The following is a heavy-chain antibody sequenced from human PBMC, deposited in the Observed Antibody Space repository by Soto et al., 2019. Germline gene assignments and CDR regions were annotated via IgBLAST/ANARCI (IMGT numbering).Heavy chain of an antibody. CDR1: GGSISSSSYY. CDR2: IYYSGST. V-gene: IGHV4-39*01. D-gene: IGHD6-19*01. CDR3: ARTRDRGAVAHWFDP. Sequence: PSETLSLTCTVSGGSISSSSYYWGWIRQPPGKGLEWIGSIYYSGSTYYNPSLKSRVTISVDTSKNQFSLKLSSVTAADTAVYYCARTRDRGAVAHWFDPWGQGTLVTVSS. J-gene: IGHJ5*02.